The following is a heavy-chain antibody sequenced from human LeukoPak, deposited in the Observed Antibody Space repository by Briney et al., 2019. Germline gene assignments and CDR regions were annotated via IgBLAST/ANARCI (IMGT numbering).Heavy chain of an antibody. CDR2: IYYSGST. CDR3: ARTYYYESSGYYYEREAFDI. Sequence: SETLSLTCTVSGGSISNYYWSWIRQPPGKGLEWIGCIYYSGSTSYNPSLKSRVTISVDTSKNQFSLNLSSVTAADTAMYYCARTYYYESSGYYYEREAFDIWGQGTMATVSS. D-gene: IGHD3-22*01. J-gene: IGHJ3*02. CDR1: GGSISNYY. V-gene: IGHV4-59*01.